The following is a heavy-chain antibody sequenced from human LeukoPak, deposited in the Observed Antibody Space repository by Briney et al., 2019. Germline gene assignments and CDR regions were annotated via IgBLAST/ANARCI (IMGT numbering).Heavy chain of an antibody. CDR1: GFSLSTRGGG. V-gene: IGHV2-5*01. J-gene: IGHJ4*02. CDR2: IYWNDDK. D-gene: IGHD6-13*01. Sequence: SGPTLFHPTPTLTLTCTFSGFSLSTRGGGVCWIRQPPGKALEWLALIYWNDDKRYSPSLKSRLPITKDTSKNQVVLTMTNMDPVDTATYYCAHRVFSSSWYSGDYWGQGTLVTVSS. CDR3: AHRVFSSSWYSGDY.